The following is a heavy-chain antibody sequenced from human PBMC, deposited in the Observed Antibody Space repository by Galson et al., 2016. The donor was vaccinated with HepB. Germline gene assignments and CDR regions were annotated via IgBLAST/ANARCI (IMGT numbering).Heavy chain of an antibody. V-gene: IGHV4-34*01. Sequence: LRLSCAASGFYFSDYSMNWVRQAPGKGLEWIGEIHHSGATNYNPSLKSRVTLSVDKSNNHLSLELTSVTAADTAVYSCVRHCGGGDCYRAFDVWGQGTMVTVSS. CDR1: GFYFSDYS. J-gene: IGHJ3*01. D-gene: IGHD2-21*02. CDR2: IHHSGAT. CDR3: VRHCGGGDCYRAFDV.